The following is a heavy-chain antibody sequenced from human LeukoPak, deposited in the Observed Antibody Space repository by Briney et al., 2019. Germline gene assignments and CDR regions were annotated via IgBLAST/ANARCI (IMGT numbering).Heavy chain of an antibody. CDR1: GFTFSSYW. CDR2: ISYDGSNK. Sequence: PGGSLRLSCAASGFTFSSYWMHWVRQAPGKGLEWVAVISYDGSNKYYADSVKGRFTISRDNSKNTLYLQLNSLRGEDTAIYYCARDSAITSGWHCGDYWGQGTLVTVS. CDR3: ARDSAITSGWHCGDY. D-gene: IGHD6-19*01. V-gene: IGHV3-30*03. J-gene: IGHJ4*02.